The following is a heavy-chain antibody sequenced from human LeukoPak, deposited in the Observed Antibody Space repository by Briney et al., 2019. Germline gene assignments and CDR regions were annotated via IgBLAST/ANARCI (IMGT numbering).Heavy chain of an antibody. CDR1: GGSFSGYY. D-gene: IGHD2/OR15-2a*01. V-gene: IGHV4-34*01. CDR3: ARGVITHTSYFDY. Sequence: PSETLSLTCAVYGGSFSGYYWSWIRQPPGKGLEWIGEINHSGSTNYNPSLKSRVTISVDTSKNQFSLKLSSVTAADTAVYYCARGVITHTSYFDYWGQGTLVTVSS. CDR2: INHSGST. J-gene: IGHJ4*02.